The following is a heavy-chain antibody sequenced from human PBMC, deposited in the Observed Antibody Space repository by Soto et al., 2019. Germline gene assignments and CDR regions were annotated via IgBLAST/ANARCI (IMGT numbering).Heavy chain of an antibody. CDR3: TTEWEYCTNGVCYGTYYYYGMDV. J-gene: IGHJ6*02. D-gene: IGHD2-8*01. Sequence: GGSLRLSCAASGFTFSNAWMNWVRQAPGKGLEWVGRIKSKTDGGTTDYAAPVKGRFTISRDDSKNTLYLQRNSLKIEDTAVYYCTTEWEYCTNGVCYGTYYYYGMDVWGQGTTVTVSS. CDR1: GFTFSNAW. CDR2: IKSKTDGGTT. V-gene: IGHV3-15*07.